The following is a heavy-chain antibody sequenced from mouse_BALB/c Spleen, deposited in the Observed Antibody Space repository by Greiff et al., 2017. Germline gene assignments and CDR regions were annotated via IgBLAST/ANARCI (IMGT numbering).Heavy chain of an antibody. J-gene: IGHJ4*01. CDR2: ISDGGSYT. Sequence: EVKLMESGGGLVKPGGSLKLSCAASGFTFSDYYIYWVRQTPEKRLEWVATISDGGSYTYYPDSVKGRFTISRDNAKNNLYLQMSSLKSEDTAMYYCARVERRYYAMDYWGQGTSVTVSS. CDR3: ARVERRYYAMDY. D-gene: IGHD2-12*01. CDR1: GFTFSDYY. V-gene: IGHV5-4*02.